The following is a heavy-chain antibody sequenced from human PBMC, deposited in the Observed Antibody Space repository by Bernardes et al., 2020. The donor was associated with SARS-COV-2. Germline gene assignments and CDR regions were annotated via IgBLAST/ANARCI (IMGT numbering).Heavy chain of an antibody. CDR2: IKSKTDGGTT. CDR1: GFTFSNAW. J-gene: IGHJ5*02. D-gene: IGHD1-26*01. CDR3: TTYSGSYYMDNWFDP. Sequence: GGSLRLCCAASGFTFSNAWMSWVRQAPGKGLEWVGRIKSKTDGGTTDYAAPVKGRFTISRDDSKNTLYLQMNSLKTEDTAVYYCTTYSGSYYMDNWFDPWGQGTLVTVSS. V-gene: IGHV3-15*01.